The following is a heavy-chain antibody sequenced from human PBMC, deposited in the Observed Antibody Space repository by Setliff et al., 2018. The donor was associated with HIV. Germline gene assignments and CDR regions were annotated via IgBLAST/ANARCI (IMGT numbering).Heavy chain of an antibody. CDR2: ISAYNGNT. D-gene: IGHD3-10*01. CDR3: ARQGLTMNRGVPAPILYYFDY. Sequence: ASVKVSCKASGYTFTSYGISWVRQAPGQGLEWMGWISAYNGNTNYAQKLQGRVTMTTDTSTSTAYMELRSLRSEDTAVYYCARQGLTMNRGVPAPILYYFDYWGQGILVTVSS. V-gene: IGHV1-18*01. J-gene: IGHJ4*02. CDR1: GYTFTSYG.